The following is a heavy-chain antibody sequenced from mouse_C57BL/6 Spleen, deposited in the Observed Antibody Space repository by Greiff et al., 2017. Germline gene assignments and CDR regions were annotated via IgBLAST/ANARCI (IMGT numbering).Heavy chain of an antibody. D-gene: IGHD1-1*01. CDR3: ARGDKTHYYGSSPYAMDY. CDR2: IDPNSGGT. Sequence: QVQLQQPGAELVKPGASVKLSCKASGYTFTSYWMHWVKQRPGRGLEWIGRIDPNSGGTKYNEKFKSKATLTVDKPSSTAYMPLSSLTSEDSAVYYCARGDKTHYYGSSPYAMDYWGQGTSVTVAS. V-gene: IGHV1-72*01. CDR1: GYTFTSYW. J-gene: IGHJ4*01.